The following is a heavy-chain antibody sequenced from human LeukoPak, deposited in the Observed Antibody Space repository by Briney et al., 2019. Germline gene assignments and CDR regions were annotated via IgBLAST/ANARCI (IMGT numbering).Heavy chain of an antibody. CDR3: ARGVGYCSGGSCYSDY. CDR2: INHSGST. Sequence: TSETLSLTCTVSGGSISYYYWSWIRQPPGKGLEWIGEINHSGSTNYNPSLKSRVTISVDTSKNQFSLKLSSVTAADTAVYYCARGVGYCSGGSCYSDYWGQGTLVTVSS. J-gene: IGHJ4*02. CDR1: GGSISYYY. V-gene: IGHV4-34*01. D-gene: IGHD2-15*01.